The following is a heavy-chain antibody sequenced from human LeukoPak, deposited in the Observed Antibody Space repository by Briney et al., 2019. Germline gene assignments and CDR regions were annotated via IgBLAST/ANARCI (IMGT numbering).Heavy chain of an antibody. CDR3: ARADAGYSSSWYY. CDR2: IKQDGSEK. CDR1: GFTFSSYW. V-gene: IGHV3-7*01. Sequence: GGSLRLSCAASGFTFSSYWMSWVRQAPGKGLEWVANIKQDGSEKYYVDSVKGRFTISRDNAKNSLYLQMNILRAEDTAVYYCARADAGYSSSWYYWGQGTLVTVSS. D-gene: IGHD6-13*01. J-gene: IGHJ4*02.